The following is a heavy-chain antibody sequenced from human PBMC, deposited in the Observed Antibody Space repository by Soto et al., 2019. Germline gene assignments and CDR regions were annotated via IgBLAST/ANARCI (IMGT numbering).Heavy chain of an antibody. Sequence: PSETRSLTCTVSGSSVGSVGYSRPSIRQVPGKGLEWRGYIKYSGTTHYSPSLKSRVHISFDNSKNQVVLNLRFVTGADTAVYFCGRDVRDTDYYYWMGPWGQGTLVIVAS. V-gene: IGHV4-31*03. CDR3: GRDVRDTDYYYWMGP. CDR2: IKYSGTT. J-gene: IGHJ5*02. CDR1: GSSVGSVGYS. D-gene: IGHD3-10*01.